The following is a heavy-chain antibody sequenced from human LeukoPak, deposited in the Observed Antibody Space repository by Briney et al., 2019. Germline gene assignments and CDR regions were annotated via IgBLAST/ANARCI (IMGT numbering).Heavy chain of an antibody. D-gene: IGHD3-3*01. Sequence: GSLRLSCAASGFTFSSYAMHWVRQAPGKGLEWVAVISYDGSNKYYADSVKGRFTISRDNSKNTLYLQMNSLRAEDTAVYYCARVPDWSGYYNDYYYGMDVWGQGTTVTVSS. CDR3: ARVPDWSGYYNDYYYGMDV. V-gene: IGHV3-30*04. CDR2: ISYDGSNK. CDR1: GFTFSSYA. J-gene: IGHJ6*02.